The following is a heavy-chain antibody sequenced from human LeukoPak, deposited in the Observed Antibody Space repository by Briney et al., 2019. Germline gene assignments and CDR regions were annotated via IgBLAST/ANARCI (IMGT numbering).Heavy chain of an antibody. J-gene: IGHJ4*02. V-gene: IGHV3-53*01. Sequence: GGSLRLSCAASEFTVSNSYMTWVRQAPGKGLEWVSVIYEGGGRYYGDSVKGRFTISKDNFENTVYLQMNSLRADDTAVYYCARDEEPAAGMDIDYWGQGTLVTVSS. CDR3: ARDEEPAAGMDIDY. D-gene: IGHD6-13*01. CDR2: IYEGGGR. CDR1: EFTVSNSY.